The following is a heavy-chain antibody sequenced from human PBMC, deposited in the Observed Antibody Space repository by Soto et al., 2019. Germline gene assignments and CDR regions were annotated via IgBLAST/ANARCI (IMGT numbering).Heavy chain of an antibody. J-gene: IGHJ4*02. CDR1: GGSISRGGNY. V-gene: IGHV4-31*03. CDR3: ARSPGIGNDGSVTRGRNIDY. D-gene: IGHD3-22*01. Sequence: PSETLSLTCTVSGGSISRGGNYWTWIRQHPGKGLEWIGYIYYSGSTYYNPSLKSRVTISVDTSKNQFSLRLNSVTAADTAVYYCARSPGIGNDGSVTRGRNIDYWGQGTLVTVSS. CDR2: IYYSGST.